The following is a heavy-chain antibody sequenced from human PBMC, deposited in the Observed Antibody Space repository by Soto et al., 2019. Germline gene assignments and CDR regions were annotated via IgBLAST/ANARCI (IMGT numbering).Heavy chain of an antibody. CDR3: ARLHCSGGSCYSDYGDYVDY. CDR2: IYYSGST. J-gene: IGHJ4*02. CDR1: GGSISSSSYY. D-gene: IGHD2-15*01. Sequence: QLQLQESGPGLVKPSETLSLTCTVSGGSISSSSYYWGWIRQPPGKGLEWIGSIYYSGSTYYNPSLKSPVTISVDTSKNQFSLKLSSVTAADTAVYYCARLHCSGGSCYSDYGDYVDYWGQGTLVTVSS. V-gene: IGHV4-39*01.